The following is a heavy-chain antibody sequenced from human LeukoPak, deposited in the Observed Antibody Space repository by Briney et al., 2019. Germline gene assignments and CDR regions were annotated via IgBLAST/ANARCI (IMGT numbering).Heavy chain of an antibody. CDR1: GGSFSGYY. CDR3: ARQTTVTTLYYYYGMDV. J-gene: IGHJ6*02. Sequence: SETLSLTCAVYGGSFSGYYWSWIRQPPGKGLEWIGEINHSGSTNYNPSLKSRVTISVDTSKNQFSLKLSSVTAADTAVYYCARQTTVTTLYYYYGMDVWGQGTTVTVSS. CDR2: INHSGST. V-gene: IGHV4-34*01. D-gene: IGHD4-17*01.